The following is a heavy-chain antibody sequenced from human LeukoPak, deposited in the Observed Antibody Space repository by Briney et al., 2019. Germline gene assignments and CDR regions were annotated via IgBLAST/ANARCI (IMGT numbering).Heavy chain of an antibody. J-gene: IGHJ4*02. CDR1: GYSISSGYY. CDR3: ARGDYLYYFDY. D-gene: IGHD2-21*01. Sequence: SETLSLTCTVSGYSISSGYYWGWIRQPPGKGLEWIGSIYHSGSTYYNPSLKSRVTISVDTSKNQFSLKLSSVTAADTAVYYCARGDYLYYFDYWGQGILVTVSS. CDR2: IYHSGST. V-gene: IGHV4-38-2*02.